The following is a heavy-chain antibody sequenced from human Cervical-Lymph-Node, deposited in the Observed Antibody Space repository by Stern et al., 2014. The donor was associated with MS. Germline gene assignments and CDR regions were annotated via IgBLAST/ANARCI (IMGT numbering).Heavy chain of an antibody. D-gene: IGHD5-24*01. CDR3: ATDLGGFNYWYFDL. Sequence: QVQLVQSGAEVKKPGSSVKVSCKASGGTFSSYAISWVRQSPGQGLEWMGGIIPICGTANYAQKFQGRVTITADESTSTAYMELSSLRSEDTAVYYCATDLGGFNYWYFDLWGRGTLVTVSS. CDR2: IIPICGTA. J-gene: IGHJ2*01. V-gene: IGHV1-69*01. CDR1: GGTFSSYA.